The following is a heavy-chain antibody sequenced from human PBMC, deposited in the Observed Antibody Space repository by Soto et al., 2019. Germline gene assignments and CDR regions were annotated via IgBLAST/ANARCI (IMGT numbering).Heavy chain of an antibody. D-gene: IGHD3-3*02. Sequence: TGGSLRLSCAASGFTFSNYALHWVRQAPGKGLEWVAVISYDGGNKYYADSVKGRFTISRDNSKNTLYLQMNSLRPDDTAVYYWARDSFKVQPFDDWGQGTLGNGS. J-gene: IGHJ4*02. CDR2: ISYDGGNK. CDR3: ARDSFKVQPFDD. CDR1: GFTFSNYA. V-gene: IGHV3-30-3*01.